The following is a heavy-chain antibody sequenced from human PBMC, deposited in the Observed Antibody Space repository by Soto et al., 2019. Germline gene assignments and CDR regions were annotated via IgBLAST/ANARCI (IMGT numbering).Heavy chain of an antibody. CDR3: AKDNHDTIFGVVPDAFDI. V-gene: IGHV3-23*01. J-gene: IGHJ3*02. CDR1: GFTFSSYA. CDR2: ISGSGGST. D-gene: IGHD3-3*01. Sequence: HPGGSLRLSCAASGFTFSSYAMSWVRQAPGKGLEWVSAISGSGGSTYYADSVKGRFTISRDNSKNTLYLQMNSLRAEDTAVYYCAKDNHDTIFGVVPDAFDIPGQATIVTVSS.